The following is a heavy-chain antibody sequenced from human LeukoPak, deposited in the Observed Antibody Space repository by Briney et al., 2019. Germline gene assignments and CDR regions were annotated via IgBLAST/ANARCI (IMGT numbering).Heavy chain of an antibody. V-gene: IGHV3-21*01. D-gene: IGHD2-15*01. CDR2: ISSSSSYI. Sequence: GGSLRLSCAASGFTFSSYSMNWVRQAPGKGLEWVSSISSSSSYIYYADSVKGRFTISRDNAKNSLYLQMNSLRAEDTAVYYCARDGASGYCSGGSCYSHLGYYYYMDVWGKGTTVTVSS. CDR1: GFTFSSYS. CDR3: ARDGASGYCSGGSCYSHLGYYYYMDV. J-gene: IGHJ6*03.